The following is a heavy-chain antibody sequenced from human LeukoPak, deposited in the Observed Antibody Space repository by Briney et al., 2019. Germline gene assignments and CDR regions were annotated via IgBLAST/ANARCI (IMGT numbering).Heavy chain of an antibody. J-gene: IGHJ4*02. CDR2: IQSKTDGGTT. CDR1: GFTFSNNW. Sequence: GGSLRLSCAASGFTFSNNWMNWVRQAPGKGLEWVGRIQSKTDGGTTEYAAPVKGRFTIPRDDSKTTLYLQMNSLKTEDTAVYYCATLTVRGVINIWGQGTLVTVSS. CDR3: ATLTVRGVINI. V-gene: IGHV3-15*01. D-gene: IGHD3-10*01.